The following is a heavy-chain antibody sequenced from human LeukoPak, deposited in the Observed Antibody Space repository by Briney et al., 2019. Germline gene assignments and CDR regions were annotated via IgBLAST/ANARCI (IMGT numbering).Heavy chain of an antibody. CDR1: GFTFSDYY. Sequence: GGSLRLSCAASGFTFSDYYMSWLRQAPGKGLEWVSYISSSGSTIYYADSVKGRLTISRDNAKNSLYLQMNSLRAEDTAVYYCAREWVTNDAFDIWGQGTMVTVS. V-gene: IGHV3-11*01. J-gene: IGHJ3*02. CDR2: ISSSGSTI. CDR3: AREWVTNDAFDI.